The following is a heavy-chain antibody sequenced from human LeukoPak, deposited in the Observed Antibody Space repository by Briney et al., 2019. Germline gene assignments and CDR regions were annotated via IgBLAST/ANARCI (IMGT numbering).Heavy chain of an antibody. Sequence: PSETLSLTCTVSGGSISSYYWSWIRQPPGKGLEWIGYIYYSGSTNYNPSLKSRVTISVDTSKNQFSLKLSSVTAADTAVYYCARVSVWGSYRFDYWGQGTLVTVSS. V-gene: IGHV4-59*01. CDR1: GGSISSYY. CDR3: ARVSVWGSYRFDY. J-gene: IGHJ4*02. D-gene: IGHD3-16*02. CDR2: IYYSGST.